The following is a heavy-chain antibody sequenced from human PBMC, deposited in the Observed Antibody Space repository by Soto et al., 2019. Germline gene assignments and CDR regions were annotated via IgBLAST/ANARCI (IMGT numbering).Heavy chain of an antibody. D-gene: IGHD3-3*01. Sequence: QVQLQQWGAGLLKPSETLSLTCAVYGGSFSGFYWSWIRQPPGKGLEWIGEINHSGNTNYNPSIKRRVTISLDKSKNQFSLKLSSVTAADTAMYYCASTQGGFLELFDPHSSGRQIDYGGQGTLVTVSS. CDR1: GGSFSGFY. CDR2: INHSGNT. J-gene: IGHJ4*02. V-gene: IGHV4-34*01. CDR3: ASTQGGFLELFDPHSSGRQIDY.